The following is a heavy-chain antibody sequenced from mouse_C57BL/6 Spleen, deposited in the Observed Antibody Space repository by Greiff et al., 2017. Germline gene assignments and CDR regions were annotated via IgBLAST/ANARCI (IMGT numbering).Heavy chain of an antibody. CDR2: IWRGGST. Sequence: VQGVESGPGLVQPSQSLSITCTVSGFSLTSYGVHWVRQSPGKGLEWLGVIWRGGSTAYNAAFMSRLSITKDNSKSQVFFKMNSLQADDTAIYYGANYYNGSSAHAMDYWGQGTSVTASS. J-gene: IGHJ4*01. V-gene: IGHV2-5*01. CDR3: ANYYNGSSAHAMDY. CDR1: GFSLTSYG. D-gene: IGHD1-1*01.